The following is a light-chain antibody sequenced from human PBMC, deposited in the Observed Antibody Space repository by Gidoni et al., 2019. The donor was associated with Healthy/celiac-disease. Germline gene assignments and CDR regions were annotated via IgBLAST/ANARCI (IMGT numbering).Light chain of an antibody. J-gene: IGKJ1*01. Sequence: EIVMTQPPATLSVSPGERATLSCRASQSVSSNLAWYQQKPGQAPRLLIYGASTRATGIPARFSGSGSGTEFTLTISSLQSEDFAVYYCQQYNNWPPLTFXQXTKVEIK. V-gene: IGKV3-15*01. CDR1: QSVSSN. CDR2: GAS. CDR3: QQYNNWPPLT.